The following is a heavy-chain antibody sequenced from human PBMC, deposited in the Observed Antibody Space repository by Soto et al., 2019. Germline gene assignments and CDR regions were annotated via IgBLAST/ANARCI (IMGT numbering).Heavy chain of an antibody. CDR3: ARGGPGFTIFGVVPSYYYYMDV. CDR1: GYTFTSYD. J-gene: IGHJ6*03. Sequence: ASVKVSCKASGYTFTSYDINWVRQATGQGLEWKGWMNPNSGNTGYAQKFQGRVTMTRNTSISTAYMELSSLRSEDTAVYYCARGGPGFTIFGVVPSYYYYMDVWGKGTTVTVSS. D-gene: IGHD3-3*01. CDR2: MNPNSGNT. V-gene: IGHV1-8*01.